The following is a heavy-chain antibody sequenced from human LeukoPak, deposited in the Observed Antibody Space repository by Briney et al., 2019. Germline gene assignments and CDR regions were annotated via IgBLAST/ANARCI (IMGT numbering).Heavy chain of an antibody. Sequence: GESLKISCKGSGYSFTSYWIGWVRQMPGKGLEWMGIIYPGDSDTRYSPSFQGQVTISADKSISTAYLQWSSLKASDTAMYYCARPKGLVGATLDAFDIWGQGTMVTVSS. J-gene: IGHJ3*02. CDR1: GYSFTSYW. CDR3: ARPKGLVGATLDAFDI. V-gene: IGHV5-51*01. CDR2: IYPGDSDT. D-gene: IGHD1-26*01.